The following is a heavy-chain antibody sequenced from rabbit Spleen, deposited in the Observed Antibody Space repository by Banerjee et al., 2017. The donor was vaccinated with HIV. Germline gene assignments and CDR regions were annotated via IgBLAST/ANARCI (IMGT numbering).Heavy chain of an antibody. Sequence: QSLEESGGDLVKPGASLTLTCTASGIDFSNNYGVCWGRQAPGEGLEWIACIFTGYGGTYYASWAKGRFTISKTSSTTVTLQMTSLTVADTATYFCGKYVPNNGLDLNFWGQGALVTVS. CDR2: IFTGYGGT. J-gene: IGHJ4*01. D-gene: IGHD2-1*01. CDR3: GKYVPNNGLDLNF. CDR1: GIDFSNNYG. V-gene: IGHV1S40*01.